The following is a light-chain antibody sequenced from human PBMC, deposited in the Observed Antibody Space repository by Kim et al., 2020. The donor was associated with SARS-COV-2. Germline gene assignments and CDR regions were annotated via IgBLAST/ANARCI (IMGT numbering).Light chain of an antibody. V-gene: IGKV3-20*01. CDR2: GTS. CDR1: QSVRSNC. J-gene: IGKJ1*01. CDR3: QQGGWT. Sequence: LSLSPGETAILSCSASQSVRSNCLDWYQQKPGKAPRLLIYGTSNRATGIPDRFSGSGSGTDFILTITRLDPEDFAVYYCQQGGWTFGQGTKVDIK.